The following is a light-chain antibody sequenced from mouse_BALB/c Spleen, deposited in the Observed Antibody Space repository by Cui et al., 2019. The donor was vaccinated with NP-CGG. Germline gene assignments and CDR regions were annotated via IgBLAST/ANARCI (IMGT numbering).Light chain of an antibody. V-gene: IGLV1*01. CDR2: GTN. CDR3: ALWYSNHWV. Sequence: QAVVTQESALTTSPGETVTLTCRSSIGAVTTSNYANWVQEKPDHLFTGLICGTNNRVPGVPARFSGSLIGDKAALTITGAQTEDEAIYFCALWYSNHWVFGGGTKLTVL. J-gene: IGLJ1*01. CDR1: IGAVTTSNY.